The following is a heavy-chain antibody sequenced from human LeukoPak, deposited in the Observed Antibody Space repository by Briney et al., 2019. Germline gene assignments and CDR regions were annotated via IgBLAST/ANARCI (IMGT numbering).Heavy chain of an antibody. CDR1: GGSISSYY. CDR2: IYYSGST. J-gene: IGHJ6*02. D-gene: IGHD3-16*01. Sequence: SETLSLTCTVSGGSISSYYWSWIRQPPGKGLEWIGYIYYSGSTNYNPSLKSRVTISVDTSKNQFSLKLSSVTAADTAVYYCARDWALPTSYYYGMDVWGQGTTVTVSS. V-gene: IGHV4-59*12. CDR3: ARDWALPTSYYYGMDV.